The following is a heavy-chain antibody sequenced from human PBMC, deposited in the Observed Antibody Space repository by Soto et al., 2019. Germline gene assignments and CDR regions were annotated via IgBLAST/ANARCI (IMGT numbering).Heavy chain of an antibody. CDR1: GFTFGNYW. CDR3: ATYCSGSSCYTFGY. CDR2: MNQDGSQK. Sequence: GGSLRLSCATSGFTFGNYWMAWVRQAPGKELEWVANMNQDGSQKYYVDSVKGRFTLSRDNAGKSLYLQMNSLRAEDTAVYYCATYCSGSSCYTFGYCRQRTLVTTSS. J-gene: IGHJ4*02. D-gene: IGHD2-2*01. V-gene: IGHV3-7*03.